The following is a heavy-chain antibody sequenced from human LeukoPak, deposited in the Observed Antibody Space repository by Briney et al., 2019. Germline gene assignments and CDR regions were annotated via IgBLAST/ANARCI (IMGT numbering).Heavy chain of an antibody. CDR2: ISAYNGNT. J-gene: IGHJ4*02. CDR1: GYTFTSYG. V-gene: IGHV1-18*01. D-gene: IGHD6-13*01. CDR3: ARARGIAAAGTEDY. Sequence: ASVKVSCKASGYTFTSYGISWVRQAPGQGLEWMVWISAYNGNTNYAQKLQGRVTMTTDTSTSTAYMELRSLRSDDTAVYYCARARGIAAAGTEDYWGQGTLVTVSS.